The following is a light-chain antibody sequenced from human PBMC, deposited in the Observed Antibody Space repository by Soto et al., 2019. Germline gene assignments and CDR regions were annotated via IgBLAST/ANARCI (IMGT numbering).Light chain of an antibody. V-gene: IGKV1-9*01. J-gene: IGKJ4*02. CDR3: QQLNSYTRT. CDR1: QGIISF. CDR2: HXS. Sequence: IQLTQSRSFLSAYLXDRVAITFLASQGIISFLAXXQQXXGXAPKXXXYHXSTLQSGVPSRLSGSGSGTDFTLTISSLQPEDFATYYCQQLNSYTRTFGGGTKVDIK.